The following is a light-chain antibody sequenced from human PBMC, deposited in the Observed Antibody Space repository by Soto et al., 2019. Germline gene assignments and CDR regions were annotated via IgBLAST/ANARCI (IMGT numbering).Light chain of an antibody. CDR3: TSHRASGV. J-gene: IGLJ1*01. V-gene: IGLV2-14*01. Sequence: QSVLTQPASVSGSPGQSITISCTGTSGDVGGHNHVSWYQQHPGKAPRLIIYEVSDRPSGVSNRFSGSKSGNTASLTISGLQADDEADYYCTSHRASGVFGNGTKVTV. CDR1: SGDVGGHNH. CDR2: EVS.